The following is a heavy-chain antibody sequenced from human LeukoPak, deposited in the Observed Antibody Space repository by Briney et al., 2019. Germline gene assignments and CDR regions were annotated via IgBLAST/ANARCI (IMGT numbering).Heavy chain of an antibody. V-gene: IGHV1-2*02. CDR2: INPNSGGT. CDR3: ASMGIAAAGTYSYYYGMDV. D-gene: IGHD6-13*01. J-gene: IGHJ6*02. CDR1: GYTFTGYY. Sequence: ASVKVSCKASGYTFTGYYMHWVRQAPGQGFEWMGWINPNSGGTNYAQKFQGRVTMTRDTSISTAYMELSRLRSDDTAVYYCASMGIAAAGTYSYYYGMDVWGQGTTVTVSS.